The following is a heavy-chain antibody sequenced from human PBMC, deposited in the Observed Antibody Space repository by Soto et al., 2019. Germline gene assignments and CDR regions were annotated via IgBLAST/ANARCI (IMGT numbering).Heavy chain of an antibody. V-gene: IGHV3-43*01. CDR1: GFTFDDYT. D-gene: IGHD1-26*01. Sequence: GGSLRLSCAASGFTFDDYTMHWVRQAPGKGLEWVSLISWDGGSTYYADSVKGRFTISRDNSKNSLYLQMNSLRTEDTALYYCAKDSGSYWDPGNETEAPFDYWGQGTLVTVSS. CDR3: AKDSGSYWDPGNETEAPFDY. J-gene: IGHJ4*02. CDR2: ISWDGGST.